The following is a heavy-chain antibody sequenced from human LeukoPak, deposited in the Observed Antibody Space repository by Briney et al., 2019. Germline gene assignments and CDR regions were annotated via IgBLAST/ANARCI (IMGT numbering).Heavy chain of an antibody. J-gene: IGHJ4*02. Sequence: GGSLRLSCTASGLIFRNYAMTWVRQAPRKGLEWVSTISGDGTETFYADSVKGRFTISRDNSKNTHYLQMSSLRAEDTAVYYCARGYCGGDCSIDHWGQGTLVTVSS. V-gene: IGHV3-23*01. CDR1: GLIFRNYA. CDR2: ISGDGTET. D-gene: IGHD2-21*02. CDR3: ARGYCGGDCSIDH.